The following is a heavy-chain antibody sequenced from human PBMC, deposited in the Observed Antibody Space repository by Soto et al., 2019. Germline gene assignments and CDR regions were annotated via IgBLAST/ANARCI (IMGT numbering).Heavy chain of an antibody. CDR1: GGSFSGYY. Sequence: LSLTCAVYGGSFSGYYWSWIRQPPGKGLEWIGEINHSGSTNYNPSLKSRVTISVDTSKNQFSLKLSSVTAADTAVYYCARVSRATEHPVDYWGQGTLVTVSS. J-gene: IGHJ4*02. V-gene: IGHV4-34*01. CDR3: ARVSRATEHPVDY. D-gene: IGHD1-26*01. CDR2: INHSGST.